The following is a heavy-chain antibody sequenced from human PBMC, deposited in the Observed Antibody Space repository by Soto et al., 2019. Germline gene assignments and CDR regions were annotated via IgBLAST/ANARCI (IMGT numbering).Heavy chain of an antibody. Sequence: EVQLLESGGGLLQPGGSLRLSCAASGFTFSSYAMSWVRQAPGKGLEWVSAISAGGGNTYYADSVKGRFTISRDNSKNTLYLQMKSLRAEDTAVYYCAKRDRFGSGSYFNRGDAFNIWGQGTMVTVSS. CDR1: GFTFSSYA. D-gene: IGHD3-10*01. J-gene: IGHJ3*02. CDR3: AKRDRFGSGSYFNRGDAFNI. CDR2: ISAGGGNT. V-gene: IGHV3-23*01.